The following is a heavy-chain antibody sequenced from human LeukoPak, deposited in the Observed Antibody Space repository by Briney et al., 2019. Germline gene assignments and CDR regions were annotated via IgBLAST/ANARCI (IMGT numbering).Heavy chain of an antibody. V-gene: IGHV3-74*01. CDR3: AKKSGSDDYDLDY. Sequence: GGSLRLSCAASGFSFGNYWMHWVRQAPGKGLVWVSHINSDGSSTSYTDSVKGRFTLSRDNARNMVYLQMNSLRAEDTAVYYCAKKSGSDDYDLDYWGQGTLVTVSS. J-gene: IGHJ4*02. CDR1: GFSFGNYW. CDR2: INSDGSST. D-gene: IGHD4-17*01.